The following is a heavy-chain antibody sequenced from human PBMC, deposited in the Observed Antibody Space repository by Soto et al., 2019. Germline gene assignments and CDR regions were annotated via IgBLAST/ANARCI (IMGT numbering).Heavy chain of an antibody. CDR2: INQDGSEK. CDR3: ARDGSTSWYSYDYHGMDV. V-gene: IGHV3-7*05. J-gene: IGHJ6*02. Sequence: EVQLVESGGGLVQPGGSLRLSCAASGFTFRPYWLSWVRQVPGKGLEWVANINQDGSEKNYVDSVKGRFTISRDNAKNSRYLQMSSLRAEDTALYYCARDGSTSWYSYDYHGMDVWGQGTTVTVSS. CDR1: GFTFRPYW. D-gene: IGHD5-18*01.